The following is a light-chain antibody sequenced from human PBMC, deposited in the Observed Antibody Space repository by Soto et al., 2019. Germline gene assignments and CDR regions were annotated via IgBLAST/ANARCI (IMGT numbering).Light chain of an antibody. J-gene: IGKJ5*01. CDR2: AAS. Sequence: IQLTQSPSSLSASVGDRVTITCRASQAISSSLAWYQQKPGKAPKLLIYAASTLQSGVPSRFSGSGSGTDFTLTINSLQPEDFATYYCQQLNSYHTFGQGTRLEIK. V-gene: IGKV1-9*01. CDR1: QAISSS. CDR3: QQLNSYHT.